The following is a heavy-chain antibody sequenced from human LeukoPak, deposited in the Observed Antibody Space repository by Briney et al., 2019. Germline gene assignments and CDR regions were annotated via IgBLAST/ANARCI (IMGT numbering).Heavy chain of an antibody. CDR3: ARSRGSGSSNWFDP. D-gene: IGHD3-10*01. CDR2: INPNSGGT. V-gene: IGHV1-2*02. J-gene: IGHJ5*02. CDR1: GYTFTGYH. Sequence: ASVKVSCKASGYTFTGYHMHWVRQAPGQGLEWMGWINPNSGGTNYAQKFQGRVTMTRDTSISTAYMELSRLRSDDTAVYYCARSRGSGSSNWFDPWGQGTLVTVSS.